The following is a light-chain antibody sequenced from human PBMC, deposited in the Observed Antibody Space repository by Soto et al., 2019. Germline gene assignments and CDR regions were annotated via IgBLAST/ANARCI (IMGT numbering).Light chain of an antibody. CDR2: DVS. V-gene: IGLV2-14*01. J-gene: IGLJ1*01. CDR1: NSDVGGYNY. CDR3: SSYTSSSTYV. Sequence: QSVLTQPASLSGSPGQSIVFCCMGSNSDVGGYNYVSWHQQHPGKAPKVVIYDVSNRPSGVSDRFSGSKSGNTASLTISGLQAEDEDDYYCSSYTSSSTYVFGTGTKVTVL.